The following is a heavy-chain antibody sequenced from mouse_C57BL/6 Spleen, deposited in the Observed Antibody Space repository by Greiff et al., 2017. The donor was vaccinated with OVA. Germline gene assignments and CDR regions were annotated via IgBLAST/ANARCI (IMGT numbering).Heavy chain of an antibody. CDR2: IYPGSGST. CDR1: GYTFTSFW. Sequence: QVQLQQPGAELVKPGASVKMSCKASGYTFTSFWITWVKQRPGQGLEWIGDIYPGSGSTNYNEKFKSKATLTVDTSSSTAYMQLSSLTSEDSAVYYCARRGKLGAWFAYWGQGTLVTVSA. J-gene: IGHJ3*01. CDR3: ARRGKLGAWFAY. D-gene: IGHD4-1*01. V-gene: IGHV1-55*01.